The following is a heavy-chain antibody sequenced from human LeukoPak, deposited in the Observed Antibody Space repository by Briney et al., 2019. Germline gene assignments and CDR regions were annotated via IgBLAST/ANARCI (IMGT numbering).Heavy chain of an antibody. J-gene: IGHJ5*02. CDR3: ARLYGAWFDP. V-gene: IGHV3-48*01. CDR1: GFTFTNYN. D-gene: IGHD4-17*01. CDR2: ISGGSGTI. Sequence: GGSLRLSCAASGFTFTNYNMNWVRQAPGKGLEWISYISGGSGTIYYADSVRGRFTVSRDNAKDSLWLQMDSLRVEDTAVYFCARLYGAWFDPWGPGTLVTVSS.